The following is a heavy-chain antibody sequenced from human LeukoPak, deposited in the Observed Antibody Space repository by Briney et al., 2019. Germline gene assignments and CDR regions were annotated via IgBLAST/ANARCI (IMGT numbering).Heavy chain of an antibody. Sequence: GGSLRLSCAVSGFTFSDYWINWVRQAPGKGLEWVASIRKDGGEKSYVDSVKGRLTISRDNTKHSLYLQMSSLRAEDTGVYYCARDGTAAGLYFDLWGQGTLVTVSS. CDR2: IRKDGGEK. CDR3: ARDGTAAGLYFDL. V-gene: IGHV3-7*01. J-gene: IGHJ4*02. D-gene: IGHD6-13*01. CDR1: GFTFSDYW.